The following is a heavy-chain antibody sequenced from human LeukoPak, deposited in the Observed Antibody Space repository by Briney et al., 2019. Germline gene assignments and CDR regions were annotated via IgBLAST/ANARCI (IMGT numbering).Heavy chain of an antibody. J-gene: IGHJ4*02. CDR2: IIPIFGTA. CDR3: ARAPFGGSYSSSEDY. D-gene: IGHD1-26*01. Sequence: GASVKVSCKASGGTFSSYAISWVRQAPGQGLEWMGGIIPIFGTANYAQKFQGRVTITADESTSTAYMELSSLRSEDTAVYYCARAPFGGSYSSSEDYWGQGTLVTVSS. V-gene: IGHV1-69*01. CDR1: GGTFSSYA.